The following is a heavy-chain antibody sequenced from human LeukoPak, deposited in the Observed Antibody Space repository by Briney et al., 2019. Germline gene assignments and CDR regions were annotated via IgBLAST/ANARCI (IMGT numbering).Heavy chain of an antibody. D-gene: IGHD3-22*01. CDR2: IYHSGST. CDR1: GYSISSGYY. V-gene: IGHV4-38-2*01. CDR3: AGSYYYDSSGYPQVIDY. Sequence: PSETLSLTCAVSGYSISSGYYWCWIRQPPGKGLEWIGSIYHSGSTYYNPSLKSRVTISVDTSKNQFSLKLSSVTAADTAVYYCAGSYYYDSSGYPQVIDYWGQGTLVTVSS. J-gene: IGHJ4*02.